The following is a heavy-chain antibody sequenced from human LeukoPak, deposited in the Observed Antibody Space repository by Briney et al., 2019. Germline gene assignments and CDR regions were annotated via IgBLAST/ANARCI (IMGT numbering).Heavy chain of an antibody. CDR1: GFTFDDYA. Sequence: GGSLRLSCAASGFTFDDYAMHWVRQAPGKGLEWVSSISSSSSYIYYADSVKGRFTISRDNAKNSLYLQMNSLRAEDTAVYFCAKFEGATIPGWFNDYWGQGILVTVSS. J-gene: IGHJ4*02. V-gene: IGHV3-21*04. CDR3: AKFEGATIPGWFNDY. CDR2: ISSSSSYI. D-gene: IGHD6-19*01.